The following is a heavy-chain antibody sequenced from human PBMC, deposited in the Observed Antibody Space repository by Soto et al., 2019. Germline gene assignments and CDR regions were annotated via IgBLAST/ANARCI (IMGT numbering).Heavy chain of an antibody. J-gene: IGHJ1*01. Sequence: QVQLVQSGAEVTKPGASVKVSCKASGYIFTAYSMHWVRQAPGQGLAWMGVVNPSGGSKNYAQKFQCRITMTRDTSTSTVYMDLSSLTSEDTAVYYCAREENCSDGICYSEYFQRWGQGTLVTVSS. CDR1: GYIFTAYS. CDR3: AREENCSDGICYSEYFQR. CDR2: VNPSGGSK. D-gene: IGHD2-15*01. V-gene: IGHV1-46*01.